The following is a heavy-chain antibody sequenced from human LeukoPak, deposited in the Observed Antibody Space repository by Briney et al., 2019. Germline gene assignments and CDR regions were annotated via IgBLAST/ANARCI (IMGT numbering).Heavy chain of an antibody. CDR2: INPYTGGT. V-gene: IGHV1-2*02. Sequence: ASVKVSCEASGYTFSDYYIHLVRQAPGQGLEWMGWINPYTGGTNSAQKFQGRVTMTRDTPISTAYMVLSRLRSDDTAVYYCARNSPYYSYMDVWGKGTTVTVSS. CDR1: GYTFSDYY. J-gene: IGHJ6*03. CDR3: ARNSPYYSYMDV. D-gene: IGHD2-21*01.